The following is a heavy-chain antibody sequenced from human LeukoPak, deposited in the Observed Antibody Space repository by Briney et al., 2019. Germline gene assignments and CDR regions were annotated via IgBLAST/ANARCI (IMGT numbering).Heavy chain of an antibody. CDR1: GFTFSSYS. V-gene: IGHV3-21*01. Sequence: PGGSLRLSSAASGFTFSSYSMNWVRQAPGKGLEWVSSISSSSSFIYYAVSVKGRFTISRDNAKHSLYLQMNSLRAEDTAVYYCARDGSGSYYDPPDYWGQGTLVTVSS. CDR2: ISSSSSFI. D-gene: IGHD3-10*01. J-gene: IGHJ4*02. CDR3: ARDGSGSYYDPPDY.